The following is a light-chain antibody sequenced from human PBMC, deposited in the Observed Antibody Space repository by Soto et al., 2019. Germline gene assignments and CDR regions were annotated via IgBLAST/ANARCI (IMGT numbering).Light chain of an antibody. CDR2: GAS. J-gene: IGKJ3*01. Sequence: EIVLTQSPGTLSLSPGERATLSCRSSQSVRSSQSVSSNLAWYQQKPGQAPRLLIYGASNRATGIPDRFSGSGSGTDFTLTISTLEPEDFAVYYCQQYGTSPLTFGPGTKVGVK. CDR1: QSVRSSQSVSSN. CDR3: QQYGTSPLT. V-gene: IGKV3-20*01.